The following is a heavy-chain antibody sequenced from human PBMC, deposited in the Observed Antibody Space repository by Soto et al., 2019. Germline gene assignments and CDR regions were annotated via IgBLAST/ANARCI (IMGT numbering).Heavy chain of an antibody. J-gene: IGHJ4*02. CDR2: ISYDGRNT. D-gene: IGHD1-1*01. CDR3: AKETTRFAVPPALDY. V-gene: IGHV3-30*18. Sequence: SLRLSCEPSGYTFNNYAMDWVRLAAGKGLEWVSGISYDGRNTFYADSGKRRFTISRDKSKNTLSLQMNSLRAEDTAVYYCAKETTRFAVPPALDYWGQGTLVTVSS. CDR1: GYTFNNYA.